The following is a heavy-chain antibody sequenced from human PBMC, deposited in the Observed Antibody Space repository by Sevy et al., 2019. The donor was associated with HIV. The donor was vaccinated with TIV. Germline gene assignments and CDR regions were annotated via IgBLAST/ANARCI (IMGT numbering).Heavy chain of an antibody. CDR1: GFTFSTYW. CDR3: ARDCSSTSCLWGLDV. V-gene: IGHV3-7*03. Sequence: GGSLRLSCAVSGFTFSTYWMSWVRQAPGKGLEWVANIKKDGSEKYYVDSVKGRFTISRDNAKNSLYLQMNSQRVEDTALYYCARDCSSTSCLWGLDVWGQGTSVTVSS. D-gene: IGHD2-2*01. CDR2: IKKDGSEK. J-gene: IGHJ6*02.